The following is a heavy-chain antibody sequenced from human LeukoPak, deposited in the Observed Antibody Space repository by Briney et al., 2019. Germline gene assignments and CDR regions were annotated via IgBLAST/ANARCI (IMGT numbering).Heavy chain of an antibody. CDR3: ARDVSWEQRGFDP. Sequence: GRSLRLSCEASGFTLSSYGRPWFRQAPGKGLEWVAVIWYDGSNKYYADSVKGRFTISRDNSKNTLYLQMNSLRAEDTAVYYCARDVSWEQRGFDPWGQGTLVTVSS. CDR1: GFTLSSYG. V-gene: IGHV3-33*01. CDR2: IWYDGSNK. J-gene: IGHJ5*02. D-gene: IGHD1/OR15-1a*01.